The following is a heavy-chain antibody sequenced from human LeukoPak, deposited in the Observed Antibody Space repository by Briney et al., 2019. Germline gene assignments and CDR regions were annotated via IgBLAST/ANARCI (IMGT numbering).Heavy chain of an antibody. V-gene: IGHV4-4*07. CDR1: SGSISSYY. CDR3: ARGYSYGQRGDY. Sequence: PSETLSLTCTVSSGSISSYYWSWIRQPAGKGLEWIGRIYTSGSSNYNPSLQSRVTMSVDTSKNQFSLKLSSVTAADTAVYYCARGYSYGQRGDYWGQGTLVTVSS. D-gene: IGHD5-18*01. J-gene: IGHJ4*02. CDR2: IYTSGSS.